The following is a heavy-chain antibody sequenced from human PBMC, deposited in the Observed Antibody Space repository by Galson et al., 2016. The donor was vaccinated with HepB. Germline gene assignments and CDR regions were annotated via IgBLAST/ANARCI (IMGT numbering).Heavy chain of an antibody. Sequence: SVKVSCKASGGTFSSFAVTWVRQAPGQGLEWMGGLLPIFVTPTYAQRFQGRVTITADQSAATAYMELSSLSSDDTAVYYCVTPGRRSDFDYWGQGTLVTVSS. CDR2: LLPIFVTP. J-gene: IGHJ4*02. CDR1: GGTFSSFA. CDR3: VTPGRRSDFDY. V-gene: IGHV1-69*13.